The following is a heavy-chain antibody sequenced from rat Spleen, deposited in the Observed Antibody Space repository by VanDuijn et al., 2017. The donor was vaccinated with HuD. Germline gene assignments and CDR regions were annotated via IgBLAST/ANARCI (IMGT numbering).Heavy chain of an antibody. V-gene: IGHV5-62*01. J-gene: IGHJ2*01. Sequence: VQLVESGGGLVQPGKSLKLSCSASGFTFSSYGMHWIRQAPGKGLDWVAYISSSSGTVYADAVKGRFTISRDNAKNTLYLQLNSLKSEDTAIYYCADYGGYYWGQGVMVTVSS. CDR3: ADYGGYY. CDR1: GFTFSSYG. D-gene: IGHD1-11*01. CDR2: ISSSSGT.